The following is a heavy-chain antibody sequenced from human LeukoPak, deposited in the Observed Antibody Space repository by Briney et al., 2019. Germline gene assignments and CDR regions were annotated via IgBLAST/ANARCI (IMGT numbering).Heavy chain of an antibody. V-gene: IGHV3-7*01. CDR1: GFTFSSYW. CDR2: IKEDGSEK. D-gene: IGHD3-10*01. Sequence: GGSLRLSCAASGFTFSSYWMSWVRQAPGKGLEWVADIKEDGSEKYYVDSVKGRFTISRDNAKNSLYLQMNSLRAEDTAVYYCALTPDYYDSGSFDYWGQGTLVTVSS. J-gene: IGHJ4*02. CDR3: ALTPDYYDSGSFDY.